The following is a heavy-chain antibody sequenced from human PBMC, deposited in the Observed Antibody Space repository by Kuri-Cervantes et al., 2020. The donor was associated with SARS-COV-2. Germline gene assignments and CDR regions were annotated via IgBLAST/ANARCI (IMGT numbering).Heavy chain of an antibody. CDR3: VKEGSYDFWSGYLPYYFDY. D-gene: IGHD3-3*01. V-gene: IGHV3-64D*06. CDR2: ISSNGGST. Sequence: GESLKISFSASGFTFSSYAMHWVRQAPGKGLEYVSAISSNGGSTYYADSVKGRFTISRDNSKNTLYLQMSSLRAEDTAVYYCVKEGSYDFWSGYLPYYFDYWGQGTLFTVSS. CDR1: GFTFSSYA. J-gene: IGHJ4*02.